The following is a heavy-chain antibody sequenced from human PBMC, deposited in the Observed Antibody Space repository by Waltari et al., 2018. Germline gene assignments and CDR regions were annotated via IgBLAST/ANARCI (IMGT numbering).Heavy chain of an antibody. CDR2: IYYSGNT. Sequence: QLRLQESGPGLVKPSDTLSLTCTVSGGSISRTNYYWGWIRQPPGKGLEWIGSIYYSGNTYYNPSLKSRVTMSADTSKNQFSLKLGSVTAADTAVYYCARHQDWVVVSATWFDPWGQGTLVTVSS. D-gene: IGHD2-21*02. CDR3: ARHQDWVVVSATWFDP. V-gene: IGHV4-39*01. CDR1: GGSISRTNYY. J-gene: IGHJ5*02.